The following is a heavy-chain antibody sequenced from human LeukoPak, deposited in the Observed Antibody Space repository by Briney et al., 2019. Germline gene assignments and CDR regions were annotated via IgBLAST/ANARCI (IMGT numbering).Heavy chain of an antibody. CDR2: IKEDGSVK. Sequence: QPGGSLRLSCVASGFTFSDYWMTWVRQAPGKGLEWVANIKEDGSVKYYVDSVKGRFTISRDNAKNSLYLQLNSLRVEDTAVYYCATEGTDGRGSFGWFDSWGQGTPVTVSS. V-gene: IGHV3-7*01. D-gene: IGHD3-10*01. J-gene: IGHJ5*01. CDR3: ATEGTDGRGSFGWFDS. CDR1: GFTFSDYW.